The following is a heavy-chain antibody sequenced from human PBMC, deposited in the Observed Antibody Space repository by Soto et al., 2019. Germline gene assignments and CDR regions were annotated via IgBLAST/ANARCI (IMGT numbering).Heavy chain of an antibody. V-gene: IGHV3-23*01. Sequence: GGYVRLSCAVSGLTFTNYGISWVRQAPGKGLEWVSSISISGGDRNYADSVKGRFTISRDNSKSTLYLQMNSLTVEDTAVYYCAREIRPNDYWGRGTLVTVSS. J-gene: IGHJ4*02. CDR2: ISISGGDR. CDR1: GLTFTNYG. CDR3: AREIRPNDY.